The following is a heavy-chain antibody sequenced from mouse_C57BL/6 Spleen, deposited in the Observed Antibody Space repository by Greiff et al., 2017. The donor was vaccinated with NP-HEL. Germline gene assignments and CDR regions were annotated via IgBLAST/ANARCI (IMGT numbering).Heavy chain of an antibody. V-gene: IGHV5-4*01. Sequence: EVQLVESGGGLVKPGGSLKLSCAASGFTFSSYAMSWVRQTPEKRLEWVATISDGGSYTYYPDNVKGRFTISRDNAKNNLYLQMSHLKSEDTAMYYCVRERTYYWYFDVWGTGTTVTVSS. CDR2: ISDGGSYT. J-gene: IGHJ1*03. CDR3: VRERTYYWYFDV. CDR1: GFTFSSYA.